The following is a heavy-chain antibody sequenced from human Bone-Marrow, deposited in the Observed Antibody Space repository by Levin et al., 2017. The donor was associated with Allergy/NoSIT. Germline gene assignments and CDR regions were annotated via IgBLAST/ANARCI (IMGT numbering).Heavy chain of an antibody. D-gene: IGHD3-9*01. J-gene: IGHJ4*02. CDR1: GGSFSDYY. CDR2: INHNANT. CDR3: ARGVGYFDTLSQSYYFDQ. V-gene: IGHV4-34*01. Sequence: GSLRLSCAVHGGSFSDYYWSWIRQSPGKGLEWIGEINHNANTNYNPSLKSRVTISLDTSKNEFSLRLKSVTAADTAVFFCARGVGYFDTLSQSYYFDQWGQGTLVTVSS.